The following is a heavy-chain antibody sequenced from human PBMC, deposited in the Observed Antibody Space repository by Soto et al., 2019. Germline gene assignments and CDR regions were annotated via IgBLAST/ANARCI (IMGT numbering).Heavy chain of an antibody. CDR3: ARGGYYDSSGARNYHYYGMDV. D-gene: IGHD3-22*01. Sequence: GASVKVSCKASGGTFSSYAISWVRQAPGQGLEWMGGIIPIFGTANYAQRLQGRVTMTTDTSTRTAYMDIRGLRSDDTAIYYCARGGYYDSSGARNYHYYGMDVWGQGTTVTVSS. CDR1: GGTFSSYA. J-gene: IGHJ6*02. CDR2: IIPIFGTA. V-gene: IGHV1-69*05.